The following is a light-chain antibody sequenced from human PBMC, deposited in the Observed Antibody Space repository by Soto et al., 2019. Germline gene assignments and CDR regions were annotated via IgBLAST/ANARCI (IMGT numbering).Light chain of an antibody. CDR2: EVS. V-gene: IGLV2-14*01. J-gene: IGLJ2*01. CDR1: SSDVGGYAY. Sequence: QSVLTQPASVSGSPGQSITISCTGTSSDVGGYAYVSWYQQHAGKTPKLLIYEVSNRPSGVSNRFSGSKSGNMASLTISGLQAEDEADYYCSSYTTSSTLVVFGGGTKVTVL. CDR3: SSYTTSSTLVV.